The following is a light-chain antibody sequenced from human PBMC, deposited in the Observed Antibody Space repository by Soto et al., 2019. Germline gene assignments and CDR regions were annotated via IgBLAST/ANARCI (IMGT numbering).Light chain of an antibody. CDR2: EVN. CDR1: SSDFGNYNL. Sequence: QSVLTQPASVSGSPGQSITISCTGTSSDFGNYNLVSWYQQHPGKVPKLILFEVNKRPSGVSVRFSGSKSGNTASLTISGLQAEDEADYYCCSFTSSNTHVFGTGTKLTVL. CDR3: CSFTSSNTHV. V-gene: IGLV2-23*02. J-gene: IGLJ1*01.